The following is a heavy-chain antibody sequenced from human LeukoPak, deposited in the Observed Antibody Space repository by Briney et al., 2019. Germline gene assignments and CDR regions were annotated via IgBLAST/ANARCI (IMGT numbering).Heavy chain of an antibody. V-gene: IGHV3-30*03. J-gene: IGHJ5*02. CDR3: ARRPFGYNWFDP. CDR2: ISYDGNNK. CDR1: GFTFSSYG. Sequence: GRSLRLSCAASGFTFSSYGMHWVRQAPGKGVEWVAVISYDGNNKYYADSVKGRFTISRDNSKNTLYLQMNSLGAEDTAVYYCARRPFGYNWFDPWGQGTLVTVSS. D-gene: IGHD3-16*01.